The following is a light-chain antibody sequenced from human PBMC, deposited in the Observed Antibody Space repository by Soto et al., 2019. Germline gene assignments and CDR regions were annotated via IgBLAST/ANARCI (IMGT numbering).Light chain of an antibody. CDR1: SRDGGGYNY. Sequence: QSALTQPPSASGSPGQSVAISCTGTSRDGGGYNYVSWYQQHPGKAPKLMIYEVNKRPSGVPERFSGSKSGNTASLTVSGLQAEDEADYYCSSYAGSSNVFGTGTKVTVL. CDR2: EVN. CDR3: SSYAGSSNV. V-gene: IGLV2-8*01. J-gene: IGLJ1*01.